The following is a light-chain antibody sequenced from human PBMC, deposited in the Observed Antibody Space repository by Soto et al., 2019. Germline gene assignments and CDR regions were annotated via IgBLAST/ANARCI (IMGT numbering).Light chain of an antibody. CDR2: EVG. J-gene: IGLJ1*01. CDR3: SSYTTSSTYV. CDR1: SSDVGGYNY. V-gene: IGLV2-14*01. Sequence: QSVLTQPPSASGSPGQSVTISCTGTSSDVGGYNYVSWYQQHPGKAPKLMIYEVGNRPSGVSDRFSGSKSGNTASLTISGLQADDEADYYCSSYTTSSTYVFGTGTKVTVL.